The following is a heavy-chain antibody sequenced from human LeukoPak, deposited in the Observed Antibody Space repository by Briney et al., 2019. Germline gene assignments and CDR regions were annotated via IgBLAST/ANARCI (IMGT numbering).Heavy chain of an antibody. Sequence: EGSLRLSCAASGFTFSTCTMNWVRQAPGKGLEWVSYISSSGNYVDYADSVRGRFTISRDNAKNSLFLQMSSLRAEDTAVYYCAGEFSNSPASMDVWGQGTTVTVSS. CDR2: ISSSGNYV. CDR1: GFTFSTCT. V-gene: IGHV3-21*01. CDR3: AGEFSNSPASMDV. D-gene: IGHD3-3*01. J-gene: IGHJ6*02.